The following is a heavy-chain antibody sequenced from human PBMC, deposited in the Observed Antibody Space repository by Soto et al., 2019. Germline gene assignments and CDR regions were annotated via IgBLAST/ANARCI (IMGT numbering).Heavy chain of an antibody. V-gene: IGHV4-30-2*01. CDR1: GGSISSGGYS. J-gene: IGHJ5*02. CDR2: IYHSGST. Sequence: QLPLQESGSGLVRPSQTLSLTCAVSGGSISSGGYSWNWIRQPPVKGLEWIGYIYHSGSTLYNPYLKRRVTISVDKSKNRFALKLSSVTAADTAEYYCARDQLEGNWFDPWGQGTLVTVSS. D-gene: IGHD1-1*01. CDR3: ARDQLEGNWFDP.